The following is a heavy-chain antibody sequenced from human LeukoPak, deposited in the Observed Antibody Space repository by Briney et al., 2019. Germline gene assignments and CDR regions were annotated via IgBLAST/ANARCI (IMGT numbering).Heavy chain of an antibody. CDR3: ARGSRVFAHYDSSGYYSAFDI. CDR1: GYSFTTYW. D-gene: IGHD3-22*01. J-gene: IGHJ3*02. Sequence: RGESLKISCKGSGYSFTTYWIGWVRQMPGKGLEWMGIILPRDSDTRYSPSFQGQVTISADKSISTAYLQWSSLKASDTAMYYCARGSRVFAHYDSSGYYSAFDIWGQGTMVTVSS. V-gene: IGHV5-51*01. CDR2: ILPRDSDT.